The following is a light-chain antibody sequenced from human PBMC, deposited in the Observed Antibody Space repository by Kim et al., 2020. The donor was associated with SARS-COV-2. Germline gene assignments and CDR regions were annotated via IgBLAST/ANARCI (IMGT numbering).Light chain of an antibody. Sequence: SPGEIPTRSCRASQSVDISVSWDQQKPGQAPRLLIYDASNRATGIPARFSGSGSGTDFTLTISSLEPEEFAIYYCQQRKYWPPLTFGGGTKVDIK. CDR2: DAS. CDR3: QQRKYWPPLT. CDR1: QSVDIS. J-gene: IGKJ4*01. V-gene: IGKV3-11*01.